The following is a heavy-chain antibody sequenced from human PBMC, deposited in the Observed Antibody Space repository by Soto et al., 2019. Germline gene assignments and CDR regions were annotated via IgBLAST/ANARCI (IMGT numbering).Heavy chain of an antibody. CDR2: IKSKTDGGTT. CDR3: TTDQQLVGATTGAYYYYGMEV. D-gene: IGHD1-26*01. J-gene: IGHJ6*02. Sequence: PGGSLTLSCAASGFTFSNAWMSCLSQAPGRGLEWVGRIKSKTDGGTTDYAAPGKGRFTISRHDSKNTLYLQMNSLKTDDTAVYYRTTDQQLVGATTGAYYYYGMEVWGQGTTVAVSS. V-gene: IGHV3-15*01. CDR1: GFTFSNAW.